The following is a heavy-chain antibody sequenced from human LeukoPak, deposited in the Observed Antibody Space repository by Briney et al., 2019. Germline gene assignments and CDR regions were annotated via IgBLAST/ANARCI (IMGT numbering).Heavy chain of an antibody. CDR1: GGTFSSYA. CDR3: ARGETDSGYDYFSTYYFDY. D-gene: IGHD5-12*01. J-gene: IGHJ4*02. Sequence: ASVKVSCRASGGTFSSYAISWVRQAPGQGLEWMGIINPSGGSTSYAQKFQGRVTMTRDTSTSTVYMELSSLRSEDTAVYYCARGETDSGYDYFSTYYFDYWGQGTLVTVSS. CDR2: INPSGGST. V-gene: IGHV1-46*01.